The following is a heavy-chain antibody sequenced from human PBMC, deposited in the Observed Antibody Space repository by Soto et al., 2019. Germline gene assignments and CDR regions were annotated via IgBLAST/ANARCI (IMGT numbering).Heavy chain of an antibody. J-gene: IGHJ2*01. D-gene: IGHD1-1*01. Sequence: GKGLEWVSAISGSGGSTYYADSVKGRFTISRDNSKNTLYLQMNSLRAEDTAVFFQAEDGIRGTVPVSAFLMNRSSDL. CDR2: ISGSGGST. CDR3: AEDGIRGTVPVSAFLMNRSSDL. V-gene: IGHV3-23*01.